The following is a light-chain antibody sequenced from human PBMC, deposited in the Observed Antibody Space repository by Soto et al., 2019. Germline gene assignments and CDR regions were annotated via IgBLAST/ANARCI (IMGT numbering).Light chain of an antibody. V-gene: IGKV1-5*01. CDR1: QNSERY. CDR2: DAS. CDR3: QQFKDYLWT. Sequence: IQMTQSPSTLSASVGDRVTITCRASQNSERYMAWYQQKPGRAPSLIIFDASTLERGVPSRFSGSGSGTEFTLIISSLQPDDFATYYCQQFKDYLWTFGQGNKV. J-gene: IGKJ1*01.